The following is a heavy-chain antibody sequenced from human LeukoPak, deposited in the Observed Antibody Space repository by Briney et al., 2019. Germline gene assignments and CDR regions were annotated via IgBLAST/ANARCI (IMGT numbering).Heavy chain of an antibody. Sequence: GASVKVSCKASGGTFSSYAISWVRQAPGQGLEWMGGIIPIFGTANYAQKFQGRVTITADESTSTAYMELSSLRSEDTAVYYCASNGYPPVNYFDYWGQGTLVTVSS. V-gene: IGHV1-69*13. D-gene: IGHD5-24*01. CDR2: IIPIFGTA. J-gene: IGHJ4*02. CDR1: GGTFSSYA. CDR3: ASNGYPPVNYFDY.